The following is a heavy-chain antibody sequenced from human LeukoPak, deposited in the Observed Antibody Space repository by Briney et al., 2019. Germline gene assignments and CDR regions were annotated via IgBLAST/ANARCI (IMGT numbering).Heavy chain of an antibody. CDR3: AKMSNDYNRLGYYAFDI. CDR1: GFIVSRKY. J-gene: IGHJ3*02. CDR2: IYIVGSA. Sequence: GGSLRLSCAAPGFIVSRKYMRWVRQAPGKGLEWVSVIYIVGSAEYADSVKGRFTISRDNSKNTLHLLMKRLRAEDTAVYYFAKMSNDYNRLGYYAFDIWGQGTSVPVSS. D-gene: IGHD3-22*01. V-gene: IGHV3-66*01.